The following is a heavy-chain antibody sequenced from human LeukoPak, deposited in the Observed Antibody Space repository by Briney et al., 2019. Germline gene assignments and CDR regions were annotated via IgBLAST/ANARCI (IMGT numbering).Heavy chain of an antibody. CDR3: AKGGKLNLDFDY. CDR2: IYYSGST. V-gene: IGHV4-59*01. D-gene: IGHD3-16*01. J-gene: IGHJ4*02. Sequence: SETLSLTCTVSGGSISSYYWNWIRQPPGKGLEWIGYIYYSGSTNYNPSLKSRVTISVDTSKNQFSLKLSSVTAADTAVYYCAKGGKLNLDFDYWGQGTLVTVSS. CDR1: GGSISSYY.